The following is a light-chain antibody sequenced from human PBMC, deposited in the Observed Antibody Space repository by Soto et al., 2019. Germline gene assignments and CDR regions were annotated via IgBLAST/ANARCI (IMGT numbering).Light chain of an antibody. CDR3: AAWNDNPNGPGYV. CDR1: SSNIGSNY. Sequence: QSVLTQPPSASGTPGQRVTISCSGSSSNIGSNYVNWYQHLPGTAPKLLTYSDDQRPSGVPDRFSGSKSGTSASLAISGLQSEDEADYFCAAWNDNPNGPGYVFGTGTKVTVL. V-gene: IGLV1-44*01. CDR2: SDD. J-gene: IGLJ1*01.